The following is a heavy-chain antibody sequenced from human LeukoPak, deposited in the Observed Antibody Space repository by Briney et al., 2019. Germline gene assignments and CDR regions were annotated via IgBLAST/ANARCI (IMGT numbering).Heavy chain of an antibody. Sequence: GASVKVSCKASGYTFTGYSLHWVRQAPGQGLEWMGWISAYNGNTNYAQKLQGRVTMTTDTSTSTAYMELRSLRSDDTAVYYCARVFSSGYYYDYWGQGTLVTVSS. CDR2: ISAYNGNT. V-gene: IGHV1-18*04. CDR3: ARVFSSGYYYDY. J-gene: IGHJ4*02. D-gene: IGHD3-22*01. CDR1: GYTFTGYS.